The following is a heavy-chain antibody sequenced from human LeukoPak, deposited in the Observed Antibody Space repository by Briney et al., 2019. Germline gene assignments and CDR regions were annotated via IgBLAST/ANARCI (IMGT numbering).Heavy chain of an antibody. V-gene: IGHV3-23*01. CDR3: SRFRWGDYYYYGVDV. J-gene: IGHJ6*02. D-gene: IGHD5-24*01. Sequence: PGGSLRLSCSASGLTFSSYAMHWDRQAPGQGLEWVSAISGSGGSTYYADSVKGRFTISRDTSKNMLYLQLNSLRAEDTAIYYCSRFRWGDYYYYGVDVWGQRTTVTVSS. CDR1: GLTFSSYA. CDR2: ISGSGGST.